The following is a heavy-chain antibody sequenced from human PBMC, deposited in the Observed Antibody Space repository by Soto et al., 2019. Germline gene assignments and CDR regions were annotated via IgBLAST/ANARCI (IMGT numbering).Heavy chain of an antibody. CDR3: ARIIGYGYHYYGMDV. J-gene: IGHJ6*02. Sequence: EVQLMESGGGLVKPGGSLRLSCAASGFTFSSYTMNWVRQAPGKGLEWVSSISSSTNYRYYADSVKGRFTFSRDNAKNSLYLQMNSLRAEDTAVYYCARIIGYGYHYYGMDVWGQGTTVTVSS. CDR2: ISSSTNYR. CDR1: GFTFSSYT. V-gene: IGHV3-21*01. D-gene: IGHD5-18*01.